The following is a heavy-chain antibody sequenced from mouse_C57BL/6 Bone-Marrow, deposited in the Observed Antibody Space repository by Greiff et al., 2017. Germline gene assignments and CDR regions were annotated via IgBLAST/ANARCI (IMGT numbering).Heavy chain of an antibody. CDR3: ASAGGYGYAYCFDY. CDR1: GYTFTSYW. V-gene: IGHV1-64*01. J-gene: IGHJ2*01. Sequence: QVQLQQPGAELVKPGASVKLSCKASGYTFTSYWMHWVKQRPGQGLEWIGMIHPSSGSTNYNEKFKSKATLTVDTSSSTAYMQLSSLTSEDSAVYYCASAGGYGYAYCFDYWGQGTTLTVSA. D-gene: IGHD2-2*01. CDR2: IHPSSGST.